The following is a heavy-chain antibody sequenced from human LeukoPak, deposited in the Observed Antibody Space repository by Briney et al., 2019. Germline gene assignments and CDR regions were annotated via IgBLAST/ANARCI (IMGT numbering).Heavy chain of an antibody. CDR2: ISGSGGST. V-gene: IGHV3-23*01. CDR1: EFTFSTFS. CDR3: ARDGQGIAVAFDY. J-gene: IGHJ4*02. D-gene: IGHD6-19*01. Sequence: PGGSLRLSCAASEFTFSTFSMSWVRQAPGKGLEWVSTISGSGGSTYYADSVKGRFTISRDNAKNSLYLQMNSLRAEDTAVYYCARDGQGIAVAFDYWGQGTLVTVSS.